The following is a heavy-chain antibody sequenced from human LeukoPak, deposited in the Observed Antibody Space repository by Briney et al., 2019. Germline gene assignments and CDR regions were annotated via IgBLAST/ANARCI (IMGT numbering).Heavy chain of an antibody. V-gene: IGHV1-8*02. CDR3: ARAYDYGNYFDY. CDR2: MNPNSGNT. J-gene: IGHJ4*02. Sequence: ASVRVSCKASGGTLSSDYFHWLRQAPGQGLEWMGWMNPNSGNTGYAQKFQGRVTMTRNTSISTAYMELSSLRSEDTAVYYCARAYDYGNYFDYWGQGTLVTVSS. CDR1: GGTLSSDY. D-gene: IGHD4/OR15-4a*01.